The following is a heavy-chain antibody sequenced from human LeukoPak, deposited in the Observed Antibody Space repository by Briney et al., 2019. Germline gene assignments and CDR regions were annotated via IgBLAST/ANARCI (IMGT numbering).Heavy chain of an antibody. V-gene: IGHV3-72*01. D-gene: IGHD4-17*01. CDR2: VRNKPNGYTT. CDR3: TRVRHGDYFDY. J-gene: IGHJ4*02. Sequence: GGSLRLSCAASGFSISDHYMDWVRQAPGKGLEWVGRVRNKPNGYTTDYGTSVKGRFTISRDDSKNSLYLQMNSLTSEDTAVYYCTRVRHGDYFDYWGQATLVSVSS. CDR1: GFSISDHY.